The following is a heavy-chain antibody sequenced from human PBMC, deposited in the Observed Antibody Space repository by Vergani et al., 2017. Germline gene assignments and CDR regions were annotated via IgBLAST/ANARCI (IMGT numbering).Heavy chain of an antibody. D-gene: IGHD3-22*01. J-gene: IGHJ4*02. CDR1: GFTFSSYD. CDR3: AKYLLLKRITMIVGGCLYY. V-gene: IGHV3-30*02. Sequence: VQLVESGGGLVQPGGSLRLSCAASGFTFSSYDMHWVRQATGKGLEWVAFIRYDGSNKYYADSVKGRFTISRDNSKNTLYLQMNSLRAEDTAVYYCAKYLLLKRITMIVGGCLYYWGQEPLVTFSS. CDR2: IRYDGSNK.